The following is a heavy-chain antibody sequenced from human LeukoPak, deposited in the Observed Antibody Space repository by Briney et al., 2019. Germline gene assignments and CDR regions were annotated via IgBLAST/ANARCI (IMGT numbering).Heavy chain of an antibody. D-gene: IGHD2-8*01. CDR3: ARESQSSMLYVWQLKLWFDP. Sequence: SETLSLTCTVSGGSISSGSYYWSWIRQPAGKGLEWIGRIYTSGSTNYNPSLKSRVTISVDTSKNQFSLKLSSVTAADTAVYYCARESQSSMLYVWQLKLWFDPWGQGTLVTVSS. CDR1: GGSISSGSYY. J-gene: IGHJ5*02. CDR2: IYTSGST. V-gene: IGHV4-61*02.